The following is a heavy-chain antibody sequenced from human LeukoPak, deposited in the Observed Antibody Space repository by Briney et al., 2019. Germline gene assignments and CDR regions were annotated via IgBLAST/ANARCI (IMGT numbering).Heavy chain of an antibody. J-gene: IGHJ6*03. CDR3: ARSHPDITIFGVVILGHYYYYYMDV. V-gene: IGHV4-39*01. Sequence: WVRQPPGKGLEWIGSIYYSGSTYYNPSLKSRVTISVDTSKNQFSLKLSSVTAADTAVYYCARSHPDITIFGVVILGHYYYYYMDVWGKGTTVTVSS. CDR2: IYYSGST. D-gene: IGHD3-3*01.